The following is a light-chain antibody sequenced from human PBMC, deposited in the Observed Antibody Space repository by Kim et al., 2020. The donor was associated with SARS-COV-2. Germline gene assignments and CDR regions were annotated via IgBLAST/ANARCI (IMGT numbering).Light chain of an antibody. Sequence: EIVMTQSPATLSVSPGERATLSCRASQSISSNLAWYQQKPGQAPRLLIYGASTRATDIPVRFSGSGSETEFTLTISSLQSEDFVVYYCQQYHNMQTFGQGTKLEI. V-gene: IGKV3-15*01. CDR1: QSISSN. J-gene: IGKJ2*01. CDR2: GAS. CDR3: QQYHNMQT.